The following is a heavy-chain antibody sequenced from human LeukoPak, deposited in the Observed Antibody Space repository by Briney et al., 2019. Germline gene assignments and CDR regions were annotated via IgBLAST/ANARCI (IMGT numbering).Heavy chain of an antibody. CDR2: ISSSGSTI. Sequence: PGGSLRLSCAASGFTFSSYEMNWVRQAPGKGLEWVSYISSSGSTIYYADSVKGRFTISRDNAKNSLYLQMNSLRAEDTAVYYCARELNWNPLDYWGQGTLVTVSS. CDR1: GFTFSSYE. J-gene: IGHJ4*02. CDR3: ARELNWNPLDY. D-gene: IGHD1-1*01. V-gene: IGHV3-48*03.